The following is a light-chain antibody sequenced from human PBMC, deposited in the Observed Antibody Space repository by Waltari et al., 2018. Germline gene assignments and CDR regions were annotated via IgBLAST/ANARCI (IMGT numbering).Light chain of an antibody. CDR2: RAS. CDR1: QSVRRA. Sequence: IVLTHSPGTLSLSLGERATVPCRASQSVRRALAWYQQKPGQDPRLLIYRASTRATGVPDRFSGSGSGTDFTLTISRVEPEDVAVYYCQQYLRLPVTFGQGTTVEI. J-gene: IGKJ1*01. V-gene: IGKV3-20*01. CDR3: QQYLRLPVT.